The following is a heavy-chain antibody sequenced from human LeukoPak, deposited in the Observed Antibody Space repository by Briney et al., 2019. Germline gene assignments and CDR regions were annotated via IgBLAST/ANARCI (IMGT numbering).Heavy chain of an antibody. CDR1: GGSFSGYY. D-gene: IGHD3-10*01. CDR2: INHSGST. J-gene: IGHJ5*02. Sequence: SETLSLTCAVYGGSFSGYYWSWIRQPPGKGLEWIGEINHSGSTNYNPSLKSRVTISVDTSKNQFSLKLSSVTAADTAVYYCARRCYYYGSGSYYKGWFDPWGQGTLVTVSS. CDR3: ARRCYYYGSGSYYKGWFDP. V-gene: IGHV4-34*01.